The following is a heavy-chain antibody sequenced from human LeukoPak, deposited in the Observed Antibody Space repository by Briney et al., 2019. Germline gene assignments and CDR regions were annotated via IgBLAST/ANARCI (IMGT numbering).Heavy chain of an antibody. D-gene: IGHD3-10*01. CDR2: ISYDGSNK. CDR1: GFTFSSYA. CDR3: ARDLYYYGSGLPYYFDY. Sequence: PGGSLRLSCAASGFTFSSYAMHWVRQAPGKGLEWVAVISYDGSNKYYADSVKGRFTISRDNSKNTLYLQMNSLRAEDTAVYYCARDLYYYGSGLPYYFDYWGQGTLVTVSS. J-gene: IGHJ4*02. V-gene: IGHV3-30*04.